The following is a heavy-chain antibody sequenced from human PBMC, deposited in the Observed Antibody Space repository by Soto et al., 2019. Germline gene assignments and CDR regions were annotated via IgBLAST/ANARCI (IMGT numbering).Heavy chain of an antibody. J-gene: IGHJ4*02. CDR2: IVVGRGNT. Sequence: QMQVVQSGPEVKKPGTSVKVSCKTSGFTFSNSAVQWVRQARGQRLEWVGWIVVGRGNTNYAQKFQERVTITRDMSTNPAYMELSSLGSEDTAVYYCAAEVYSGGDCCHFDYWGQGTLVTVSS. CDR3: AAEVYSGGDCCHFDY. D-gene: IGHD2-21*02. CDR1: GFTFSNSA. V-gene: IGHV1-58*01.